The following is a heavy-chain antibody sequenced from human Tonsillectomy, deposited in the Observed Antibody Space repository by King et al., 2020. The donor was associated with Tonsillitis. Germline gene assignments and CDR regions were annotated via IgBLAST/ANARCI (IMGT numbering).Heavy chain of an antibody. Sequence: QVQLQESGPGLVKPSETLSLTCTVSGGSISSYYWSWIRRPAGKGLEWIGRVYTSGRTSYNPSLKSRVTMSVDTSKNHFSLKLNSVTAADTAVYYCARDEPAAGPYVGFDYWGQGTLVTVSS. CDR1: GGSISSYY. D-gene: IGHD6-13*01. V-gene: IGHV4-4*07. CDR3: ARDEPAAGPYVGFDY. CDR2: VYTSGRT. J-gene: IGHJ4*02.